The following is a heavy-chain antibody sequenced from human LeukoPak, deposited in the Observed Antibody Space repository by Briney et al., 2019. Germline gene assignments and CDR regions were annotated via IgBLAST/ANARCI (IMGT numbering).Heavy chain of an antibody. CDR2: IYTSGST. CDR3: ARHYKPYCSGGSCYEYYFDY. J-gene: IGHJ4*02. V-gene: IGHV4-61*02. D-gene: IGHD2-15*01. CDR1: GGSISSGSYY. Sequence: SQTLSLTCTVSGGSISSGSYYWSWIRQPAGKVLEWIGRIYTSGSTNYNPSRKSRVTISVDTSKNQFSLKLSSVTAADTAVYYCARHYKPYCSGGSCYEYYFDYWGQGTLVTVSS.